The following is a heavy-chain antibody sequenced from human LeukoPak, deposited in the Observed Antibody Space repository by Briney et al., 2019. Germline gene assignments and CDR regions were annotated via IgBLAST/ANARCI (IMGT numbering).Heavy chain of an antibody. V-gene: IGHV3-23*01. CDR1: GFTFSSYA. CDR2: ISGSGGST. D-gene: IGHD3-22*01. J-gene: IGHJ6*03. CDR3: AKVSWIVVVQYFYYMDV. Sequence: GGSPRLSCAASGFTFSSYAMSWVRQAPGKGLEWVSAISGSGGSTYYADSVKGRFTISRDNSKNTLYLQMNSLRAEDTAVYYCAKVSWIVVVQYFYYMDVWGKGTTVTVSS.